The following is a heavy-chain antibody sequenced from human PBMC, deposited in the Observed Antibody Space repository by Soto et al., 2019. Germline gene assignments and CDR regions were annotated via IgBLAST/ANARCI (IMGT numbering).Heavy chain of an antibody. CDR1: GFTFSSYV. Sequence: HPGGSLRLSXVASGFTFSSYVLTWVRQAPGKGLEWVSSITGSGGGTYYADSVKGRFTISRDNSKSTLYLQMNSLRAEDTAVYYCAKYLSSPNFDYWGQGTLVTVSS. CDR3: AKYLSSPNFDY. J-gene: IGHJ4*02. CDR2: ITGSGGGT. D-gene: IGHD6-6*01. V-gene: IGHV3-23*01.